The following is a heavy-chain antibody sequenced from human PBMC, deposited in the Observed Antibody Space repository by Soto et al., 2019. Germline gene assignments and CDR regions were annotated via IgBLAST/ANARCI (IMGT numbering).Heavy chain of an antibody. D-gene: IGHD2-15*01. CDR1: GVTVSSNY. J-gene: IGHJ4*02. CDR2: IYSGGST. V-gene: IGHV3-66*01. Sequence: GGSLRLSCAVSGVTVSSNYMSWVRQAPGKGLEWVSVIYSGGSTDYADSVKGRFTISRDNSKNTLYLQMNSLRAEDTAVYYCAFQGGYAGPFDYWGQGTLVTSPQ. CDR3: AFQGGYAGPFDY.